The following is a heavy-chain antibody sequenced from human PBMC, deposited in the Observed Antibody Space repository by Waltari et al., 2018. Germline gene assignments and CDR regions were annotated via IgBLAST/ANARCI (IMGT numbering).Heavy chain of an antibody. D-gene: IGHD2-8*01. Sequence: EVTLVESGGGSVQPGGSLGLSCAASGLPFSSHEMHLVRQAPGKGLKWISYITGSGSSIKYADSVKGRFTISRDNAKNSLYLQMNSLRAEDTALYYCATETSVSNYNAIDMWGQGTMVTVSS. CDR3: ATETSVSNYNAIDM. J-gene: IGHJ3*02. CDR1: GLPFSSHE. V-gene: IGHV3-48*03. CDR2: ITGSGSSI.